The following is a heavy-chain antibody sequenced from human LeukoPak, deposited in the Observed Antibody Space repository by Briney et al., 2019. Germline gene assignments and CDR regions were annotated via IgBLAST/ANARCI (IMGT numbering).Heavy chain of an antibody. CDR1: GGSISSSNW. CDR3: ARWGYIAAAGTPSYYFDY. Sequence: PSETLSLTCAVSGGSISSSNWWSWVRQPPGKGLEWIGEIYHSGSTNYNPSLKSRVTISVDKSKNQFSLKLSSVTAADTAVYYCARWGYIAAAGTPSYYFDYWGQGTLVTVSS. CDR2: IYHSGST. D-gene: IGHD6-13*01. J-gene: IGHJ4*02. V-gene: IGHV4-4*02.